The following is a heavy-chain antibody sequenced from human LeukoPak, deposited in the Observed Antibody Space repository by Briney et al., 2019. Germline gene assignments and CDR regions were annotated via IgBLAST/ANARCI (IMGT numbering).Heavy chain of an antibody. J-gene: IGHJ5*02. CDR1: GYTFTSYY. D-gene: IGHD3-3*01. Sequence: ASVEVSCKASGYTFTSYYIHWVRRAPGQGLEWMGIINPSGGSTSYAQKFQGRVTMTEDTSTDTAYMELSSLRSEDTAVYYCATEIPPIFGVVTPRFDPWGQGTLVTVSS. CDR2: INPSGGST. CDR3: ATEIPPIFGVVTPRFDP. V-gene: IGHV1-46*01.